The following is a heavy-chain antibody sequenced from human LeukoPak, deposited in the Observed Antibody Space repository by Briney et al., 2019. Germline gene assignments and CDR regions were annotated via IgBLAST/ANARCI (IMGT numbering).Heavy chain of an antibody. V-gene: IGHV1-2*02. J-gene: IGHJ4*02. Sequence: GASVKVSCKASGYTLTGYYMHWVRQAPGQGLEWMGWINPNSGGTNYAQKFQGRVTMTRDTSISTAYMELSRLKSDDTAVYYCALFPSTNHPLDYWGQGTLVTVSS. CDR1: GYTLTGYY. CDR3: ALFPSTNHPLDY. D-gene: IGHD2-2*01. CDR2: INPNSGGT.